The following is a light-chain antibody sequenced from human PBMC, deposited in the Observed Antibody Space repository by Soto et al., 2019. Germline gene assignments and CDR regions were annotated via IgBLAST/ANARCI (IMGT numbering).Light chain of an antibody. CDR1: QSVSSSY. V-gene: IGKV3-20*01. CDR2: GAF. Sequence: EIVLTQSPGTLSLSPGERATLSCRASQSVSSSYLAWYQQKPGQAPRLLIYGAFSRATGIPGRFSGSGSGTDFTLTISRLEPEDFAVYYCQQYGSSSWTFGQGTKVDIK. J-gene: IGKJ1*01. CDR3: QQYGSSSWT.